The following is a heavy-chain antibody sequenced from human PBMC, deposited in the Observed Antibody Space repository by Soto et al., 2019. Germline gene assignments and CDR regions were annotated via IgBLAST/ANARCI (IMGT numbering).Heavy chain of an antibody. J-gene: IGHJ5*02. CDR1: GASISSSNDY. Sequence: SSETLSLTCTVSGASISSSNDYWGWIRQPPGKGLEWIGSIYYSETTYRNPSLKSRVTISVDTSKNQFSLKLTSLTAADTAVYYCARRVQANSAVVQGNWLDPWGQGTLVTVSS. V-gene: IGHV4-39*07. CDR2: IYYSETT. CDR3: ARRVQANSAVVQGNWLDP. D-gene: IGHD5-18*01.